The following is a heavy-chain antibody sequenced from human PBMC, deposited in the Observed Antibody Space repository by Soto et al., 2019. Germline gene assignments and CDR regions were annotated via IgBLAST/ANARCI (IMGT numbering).Heavy chain of an antibody. CDR2: IYYSGST. CDR1: GGSISSSSYY. Sequence: QLQLQESGPGLVKPSETLSLTCTVSGGSISSSSYYWGWIRQPPGKGLEWIGSIYYSGSTYYNPSLKSRVTISVDTSKNQFSLKLSSVTAADTAVYYCARHEGVVVVAASWFDPWGQGTLVTVSS. CDR3: ARHEGVVVVAASWFDP. D-gene: IGHD2-15*01. V-gene: IGHV4-39*01. J-gene: IGHJ5*02.